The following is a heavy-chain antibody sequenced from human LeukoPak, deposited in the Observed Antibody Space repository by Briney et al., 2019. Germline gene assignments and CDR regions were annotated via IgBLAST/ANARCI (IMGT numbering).Heavy chain of an antibody. CDR3: ARQIAAAGYSWFDP. D-gene: IGHD6-13*01. J-gene: IGHJ5*02. V-gene: IGHV4-59*08. Sequence: SETLSLTCTVSGGSISSYYWSWIRQPPGKGLEWIGYIYYSGSTNYNPSLKSRVTISVDTSKDQFSLKLSSVTAADTAVYYCARQIAAAGYSWFDPWGQGTLVTVSS. CDR2: IYYSGST. CDR1: GGSISSYY.